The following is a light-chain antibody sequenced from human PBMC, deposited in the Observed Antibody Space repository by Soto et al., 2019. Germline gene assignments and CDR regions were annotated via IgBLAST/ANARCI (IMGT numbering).Light chain of an antibody. V-gene: IGLV2-14*01. CDR2: EVS. CDR1: SSDVGGYNY. CDR3: SSYTNTRTLV. J-gene: IGLJ1*01. Sequence: QSALTQPASVSGSPGQSITISCTGTSSDVGGYNYVSWYQHHPGKAPKLMIYEVSHRPSGVSYRFSGSKSGNTASLTISGRQGEDEADYYFSSYTNTRTLVFGTGTKLTVL.